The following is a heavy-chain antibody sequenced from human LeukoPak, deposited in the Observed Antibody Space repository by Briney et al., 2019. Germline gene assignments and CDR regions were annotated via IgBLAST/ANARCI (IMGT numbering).Heavy chain of an antibody. CDR2: IYNSGST. Sequence: SETLSLTCTVSGYSIVTDYYWGWIRQPPGKGLEWIGSIYNSGSTYYNPSLKSRITISVDTSKNQFSLKLSSVTAADTAVYYCARNSSSSSPPERYNWFDPWGQGTLVTVSS. J-gene: IGHJ5*02. V-gene: IGHV4-38-2*02. CDR3: ARNSSSSSPPERYNWFDP. CDR1: GYSIVTDYY. D-gene: IGHD6-6*01.